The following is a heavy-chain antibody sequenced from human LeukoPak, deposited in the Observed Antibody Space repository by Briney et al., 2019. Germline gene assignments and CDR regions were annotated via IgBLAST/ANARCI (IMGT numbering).Heavy chain of an antibody. CDR2: IKQDGNEK. D-gene: IGHD3-10*01. CDR1: GFTFSSYW. J-gene: IGHJ5*01. V-gene: IGHV3-7*01. CDR3: AKEGAYPIITYDS. Sequence: PGGSLRLSCAASGFTFSSYWMNWVRRAPGKGLEWVAKIKQDGNEKKYVDSVKGRFSISRDNAKNSLYLQMDSLRAEDTAVYYCAKEGAYPIITYDSWGQGALVTVSS.